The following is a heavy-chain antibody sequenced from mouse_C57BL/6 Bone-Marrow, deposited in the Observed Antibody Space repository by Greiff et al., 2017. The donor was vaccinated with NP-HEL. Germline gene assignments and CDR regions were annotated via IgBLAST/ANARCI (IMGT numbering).Heavy chain of an antibody. CDR1: GYTFTDYA. J-gene: IGHJ4*01. D-gene: IGHD2-13*01. CDR3: SRSLWGLLYYAMDY. Sequence: QVQLQQSGPELVRPGVSVKISCKASGYTFTDYAMHWVKQSHAKSLEWIGGISTYYGDASSNQKFKSKATMTADKSSSTAYMELAILTSEDSAVYYCSRSLWGLLYYAMDYWGQGTSVTVSS. CDR2: ISTYYGDA. V-gene: IGHV1-67*01.